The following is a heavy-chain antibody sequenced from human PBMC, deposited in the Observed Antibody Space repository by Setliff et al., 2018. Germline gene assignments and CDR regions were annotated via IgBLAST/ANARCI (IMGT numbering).Heavy chain of an antibody. Sequence: KPSETLSLTCAVYGGSFSGYYWSWIRQPPGKGLEWIGEINHSGSTNYNPSLKSRVTISVDTSKNQFSLKLSSVTAADTAVYYCARAPYSSPDSSYYYGMDVWGQGTTVTVS. CDR2: INHSGST. CDR3: ARAPYSSPDSSYYYGMDV. D-gene: IGHD6-13*01. CDR1: GGSFSGYY. V-gene: IGHV4-34*01. J-gene: IGHJ6*02.